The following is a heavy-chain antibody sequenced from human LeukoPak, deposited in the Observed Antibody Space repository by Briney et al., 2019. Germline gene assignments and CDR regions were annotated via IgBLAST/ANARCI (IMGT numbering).Heavy chain of an antibody. J-gene: IGHJ3*02. CDR3: ARATPHIVVMTAPDAFDI. Sequence: ASVKVSCKASGYTFTSYYMHWVRQAPGQGLEWMGIINPSGGSTSYAQKFQGRVTMTRDTSTSTVYMELSSLRSEDTTVYYCARATPHIVVMTAPDAFDIWGQGTMVTVSS. CDR1: GYTFTSYY. CDR2: INPSGGST. D-gene: IGHD2-21*02. V-gene: IGHV1-46*01.